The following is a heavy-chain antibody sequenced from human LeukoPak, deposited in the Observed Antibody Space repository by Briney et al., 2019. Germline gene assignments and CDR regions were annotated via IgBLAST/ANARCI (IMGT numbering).Heavy chain of an antibody. D-gene: IGHD1-26*01. CDR3: AKGGGSYFRRVTYYYYYMDV. Sequence: GGSLRLSCAASEFSFGSYAMSWVRQAPRKGLQWVSGISGSGDSTYYADSVNGRFTISRDNSKNTLYLQMISLRAEDTAVYYCAKGGGSYFRRVTYYYYYMDVWGKGTTVTVSS. CDR1: EFSFGSYA. V-gene: IGHV3-23*01. J-gene: IGHJ6*03. CDR2: ISGSGDST.